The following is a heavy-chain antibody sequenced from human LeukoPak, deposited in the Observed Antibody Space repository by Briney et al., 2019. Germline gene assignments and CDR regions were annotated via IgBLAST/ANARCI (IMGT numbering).Heavy chain of an antibody. J-gene: IGHJ4*02. D-gene: IGHD3-3*01. CDR2: IYTSGST. V-gene: IGHV4-61*02. CDR1: GGSISSGSYY. Sequence: SETLSLTCTVSGGSISSGSYYWSWIRQPAGKGLEWIGRIYTSGSTNYNPSLKSRVTISVDTSKNQFSLKLSSVTAADTAVYYCARDYDFWSGLFIHSNPYFDYWGQGTLVTVSS. CDR3: ARDYDFWSGLFIHSNPYFDY.